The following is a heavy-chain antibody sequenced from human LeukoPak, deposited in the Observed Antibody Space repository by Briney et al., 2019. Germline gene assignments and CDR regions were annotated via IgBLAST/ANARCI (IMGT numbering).Heavy chain of an antibody. CDR2: IKSKTDGGTT. D-gene: IGHD3-22*01. CDR1: GFTFSNAW. V-gene: IGHV3-15*01. Sequence: GGSLRLSCAASGFTFSNAWMSWVRRAPGKGLEWVGRIKSKTDGGTTDYTAPVKGRFTISRDDSKNTLYLQMNSLKTEDTAVYYCTTLSDSSGYYIGAFDIWGQGTMVTVSS. J-gene: IGHJ3*02. CDR3: TTLSDSSGYYIGAFDI.